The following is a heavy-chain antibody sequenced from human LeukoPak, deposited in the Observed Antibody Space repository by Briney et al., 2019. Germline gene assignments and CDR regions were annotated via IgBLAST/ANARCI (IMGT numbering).Heavy chain of an antibody. Sequence: GGSLRLSCAASGFTFSSYGMHWVRQAPGKGLEWVAVICDDGSNKYYADSVKGRFTISRDNSKNTLYLQMNSLRAEDTAVYYYARGGGAPVWSVDYWGQGTLVTVSS. J-gene: IGHJ4*02. CDR2: ICDDGSNK. V-gene: IGHV3-33*01. D-gene: IGHD3-16*01. CDR3: ARGGGAPVWSVDY. CDR1: GFTFSSYG.